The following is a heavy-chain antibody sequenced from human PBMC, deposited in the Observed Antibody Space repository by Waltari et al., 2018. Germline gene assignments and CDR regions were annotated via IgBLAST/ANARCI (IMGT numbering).Heavy chain of an antibody. CDR1: GGTFSSYA. CDR2: FIPFLGIS. Sequence: QVQLVQSGAEVKKPGSSVKVSCKASGGTFSSYAMSWVRRAPGQGLEWMGGFIPFLGISNYAQKFQGRVTITADESTSTAYMELSSLRSEDTAVYYCARGGGGIVVVPGVRDYFGSGSYDYWGQGTLVTVSS. D-gene: IGHD2-2*01. J-gene: IGHJ4*02. V-gene: IGHV1-69*04. CDR3: ARGGGGIVVVPGVRDYFGSGSYDY.